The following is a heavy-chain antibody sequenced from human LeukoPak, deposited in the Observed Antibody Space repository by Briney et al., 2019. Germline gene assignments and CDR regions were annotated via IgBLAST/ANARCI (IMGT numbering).Heavy chain of an antibody. CDR3: TTAPRGYCSSTSCYRDY. J-gene: IGHJ4*02. CDR1: GFTFSNAW. V-gene: IGHV3-15*01. CDR2: IKSKTDGGTT. D-gene: IGHD2-2*01. Sequence: GGSLRLSCAASGFTFSNAWMSWVRQAPGKGLEWVGRIKSKTDGGTTDYAEPGRGRFTISRDDTKNTLYLQTNSLKTEYTAVYYCTTAPRGYCSSTSCYRDYWGQGTLVTVSS.